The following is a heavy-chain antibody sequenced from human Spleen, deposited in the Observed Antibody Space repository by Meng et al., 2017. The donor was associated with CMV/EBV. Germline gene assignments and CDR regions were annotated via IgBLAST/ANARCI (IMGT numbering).Heavy chain of an antibody. Sequence: KASGGTFSSYTISWVRQAPGQGLEWMGRIIPILGIANYAQKFQGRVTITTDESTSTAYMELSSLRSEDTAVYYCATESRTTPSFDYWGQGTLVTVSS. CDR1: GGTFSSYT. V-gene: IGHV1-69*16. D-gene: IGHD2-15*01. J-gene: IGHJ4*02. CDR2: IIPILGIA. CDR3: ATESRTTPSFDY.